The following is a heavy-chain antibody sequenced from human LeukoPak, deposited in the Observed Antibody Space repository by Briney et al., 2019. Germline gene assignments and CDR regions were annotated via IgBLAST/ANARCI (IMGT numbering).Heavy chain of an antibody. Sequence: SETLSLTCTVSGGSISSGSYYWSWIRQPAGKGLEWIGRIYTSGSTNHNPSLKSRVTISVDTSKNQFSLKLNSVTAADTAVYYCAKGAGPPWFDPWGQGTLVTVSS. D-gene: IGHD6-19*01. V-gene: IGHV4-61*02. CDR3: AKGAGPPWFDP. CDR1: GGSISSGSYY. CDR2: IYTSGST. J-gene: IGHJ5*02.